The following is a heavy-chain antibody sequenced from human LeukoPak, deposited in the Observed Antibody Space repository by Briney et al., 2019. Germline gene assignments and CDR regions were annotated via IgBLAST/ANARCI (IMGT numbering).Heavy chain of an antibody. CDR1: GFIVSSNF. CDR2: IYSGGTT. CDR3: ARDGYGYNYMEV. D-gene: IGHD5-12*01. Sequence: PGGSLRLSCEASGFIVSSNFMSWVRQAPGKGLEWVSVIYSGGTTYNADSVRGRFTISRDNSKNTLYLQMNSLRAEDTAVYYCARDGYGYNYMEVWGKGTTVTVSS. J-gene: IGHJ6*03. V-gene: IGHV3-53*01.